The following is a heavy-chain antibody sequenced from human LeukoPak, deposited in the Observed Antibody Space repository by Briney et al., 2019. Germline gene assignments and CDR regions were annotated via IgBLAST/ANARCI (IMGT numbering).Heavy chain of an antibody. V-gene: IGHV4-34*01. D-gene: IGHD6-13*01. Sequence: SETLSLTFAVYGGSFSGYYWSWIRQPPGKGLELIGEINHSGSTNYNPSLKSRVTISVDASKNQFSLKLSSVTAADTAEYYCARLVPPSSSQSDEGYYFDYWGQGTLVTVSS. CDR2: INHSGST. CDR1: GGSFSGYY. J-gene: IGHJ4*02. CDR3: ARLVPPSSSQSDEGYYFDY.